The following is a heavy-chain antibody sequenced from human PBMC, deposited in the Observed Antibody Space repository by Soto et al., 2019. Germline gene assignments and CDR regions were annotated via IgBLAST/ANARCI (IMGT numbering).Heavy chain of an antibody. V-gene: IGHV3-30-3*01. CDR3: ARDPLERWLQSQAFDI. CDR1: GFTFSSYA. CDR2: ISYDGSNK. J-gene: IGHJ3*02. Sequence: QVQLVESGGGVVQPGRSLRLYCAASGFTFSSYAMHWVRQAPGKGLEWVAVISYDGSNKYYADSVKGRFTISRDNSKNTLYLQMNSLRAEDTAVYYCARDPLERWLQSQAFDIWGQGTMVTVSS. D-gene: IGHD5-12*01.